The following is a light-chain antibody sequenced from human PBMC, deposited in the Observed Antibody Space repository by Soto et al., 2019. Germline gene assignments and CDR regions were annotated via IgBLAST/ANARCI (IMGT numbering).Light chain of an antibody. J-gene: IGLJ2*01. CDR1: SSDVGGYNY. Sequence: QSVLTQPASVSGSPGQSITISCTGTSSDVGGYNYVSWYQQHPGKAPNLMIYDVSNRPSGVSNRFSGSKSGNTASLTISGLQAEDEADYYCSSYTSSSTRQVFGGGTKLTVL. V-gene: IGLV2-14*01. CDR3: SSYTSSSTRQV. CDR2: DVS.